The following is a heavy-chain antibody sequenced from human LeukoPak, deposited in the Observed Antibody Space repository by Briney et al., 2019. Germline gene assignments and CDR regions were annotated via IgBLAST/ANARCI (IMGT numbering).Heavy chain of an antibody. J-gene: IGHJ4*02. CDR3: ARGQGGYSYGI. CDR1: GGSFSGYY. D-gene: IGHD5-18*01. CDR2: INHSGST. V-gene: IGHV4-34*01. Sequence: SETLSLTCAVYGGSFSGYYWSWIRQPPGKGLEWIGEINHSGSTNYNPSLKSRVTITVDTSKNQFSLKLSSVTAADTAVYYCARGQGGYSYGIWGQGTLVTVSS.